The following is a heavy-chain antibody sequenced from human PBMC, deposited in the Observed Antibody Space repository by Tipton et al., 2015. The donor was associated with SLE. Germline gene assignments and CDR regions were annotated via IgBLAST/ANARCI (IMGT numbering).Heavy chain of an antibody. CDR3: VKSVVVASPRDYYYYVDV. V-gene: IGHV4-61*02. CDR1: GDSFSSGSSS. Sequence: TLSLTCTVSGDSFSSGSSSWNWVRQPAGKGLEWIGLIYNSGITNYNPSLQSRVTLSVDMSKNQFSLRLSSVTAADTGVYYCVKSVVVASPRDYYYYVDVWGKGTTVTVSS. CDR2: IYNSGIT. D-gene: IGHD2-15*01. J-gene: IGHJ6*03.